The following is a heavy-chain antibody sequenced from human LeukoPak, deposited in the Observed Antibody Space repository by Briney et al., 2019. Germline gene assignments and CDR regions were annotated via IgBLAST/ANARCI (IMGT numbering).Heavy chain of an antibody. V-gene: IGHV4-59*08. CDR3: ARLTYYDFWSGYYPYYYYYMDV. D-gene: IGHD3-3*01. CDR2: IYYSGST. Sequence: PSETLSLTCTVSGGSISSYYWSWIRQPPGKGLEWIGYIYYSGSTNYNPSLKSRVTISVDTSKNQFSLKLSSVTAADTAVYYCARLTYYDFWSGYYPYYYYYMDVWGKGTTVTVSS. CDR1: GGSISSYY. J-gene: IGHJ6*03.